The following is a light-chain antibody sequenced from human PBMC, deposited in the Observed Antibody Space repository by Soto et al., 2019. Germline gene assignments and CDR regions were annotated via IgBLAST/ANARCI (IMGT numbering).Light chain of an antibody. V-gene: IGKV3-20*01. Sequence: EIVFTQSRGTLSLSPGERGTLSCRDSQNVSNRYLAWYLQRPGQGPRLLISGPSSRATGTPARFSGSGSGTDFPLTISRLEPADFAVYYCQQYVPTPIPFAQWTRLEI. CDR1: QNVSNRY. CDR2: GPS. J-gene: IGKJ5*01. CDR3: QQYVPTPIP.